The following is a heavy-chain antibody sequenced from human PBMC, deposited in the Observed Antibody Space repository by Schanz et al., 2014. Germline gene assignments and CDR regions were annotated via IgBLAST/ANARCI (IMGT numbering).Heavy chain of an antibody. J-gene: IGHJ3*02. CDR3: AKGRFGELSAFDI. CDR1: GFNFNNFA. D-gene: IGHD3-10*01. V-gene: IGHV3-23*01. Sequence: EVQLLESGGGLVEPGGSLRLSCAASGFNFNNFAMTWVRQAPGKGLEWVIVISGSGGSTYYADSVRGRFTMSRDNSKNTLYLQMNSLRAEDTAVYYCAKGRFGELSAFDIWGQGTMVTVSS. CDR2: ISGSGGST.